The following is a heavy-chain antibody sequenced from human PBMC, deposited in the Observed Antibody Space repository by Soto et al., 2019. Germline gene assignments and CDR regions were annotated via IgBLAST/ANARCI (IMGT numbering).Heavy chain of an antibody. Sequence: SETLSLTCNVSGASISGYYWNWIRQPPGKGLEWIGYIYYTGTTNYNPSLKSRVTISVDTSKKQFSLKLGSVTAADTAVYYCARGGIRYCSSTSCYRNWFDPWGQGTLVTVSS. CDR3: ARGGIRYCSSTSCYRNWFDP. V-gene: IGHV4-59*12. J-gene: IGHJ5*02. CDR1: GASISGYY. D-gene: IGHD2-2*01. CDR2: IYYTGTT.